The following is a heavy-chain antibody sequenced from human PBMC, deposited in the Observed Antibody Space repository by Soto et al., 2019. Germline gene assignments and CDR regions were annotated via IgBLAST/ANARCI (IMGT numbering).Heavy chain of an antibody. CDR3: AKGAPYYYGSGSYSLDY. CDR2: ISGSGGST. D-gene: IGHD3-10*01. J-gene: IGHJ4*02. V-gene: IGHV3-23*01. Sequence: GGSLRLSCAASGFTFSSYAMSWVRQAPGKGLEWVSAISGSGGSTYYADSVKGRFTISRDNSKNTLYLQMNSLRAEDTAVYYCAKGAPYYYGSGSYSLDYWGQGTLVTVSS. CDR1: GFTFSSYA.